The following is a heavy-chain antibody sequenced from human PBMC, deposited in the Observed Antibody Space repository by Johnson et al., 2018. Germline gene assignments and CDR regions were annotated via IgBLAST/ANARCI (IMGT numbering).Heavy chain of an antibody. CDR2: IFSNGST. Sequence: QVQLQESGPGLVRPSETLSLTCTVSGGSITSHYWSWIRQPAGKGLEWIGRIFSNGSTNYNPSLKSRVTMPVDTSKNQFSLKLNSVTAADTAIYYCVSLTVAGTRWGQGTLVTVSS. CDR1: GGSITSHY. J-gene: IGHJ4*02. D-gene: IGHD6-19*01. V-gene: IGHV4-4*07. CDR3: VSLTVAGTR.